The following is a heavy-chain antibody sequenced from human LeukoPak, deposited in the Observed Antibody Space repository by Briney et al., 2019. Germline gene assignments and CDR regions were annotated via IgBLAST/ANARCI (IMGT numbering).Heavy chain of an antibody. CDR3: AKDTLPWGSYRPYNWFDP. D-gene: IGHD3-16*02. V-gene: IGHV3-74*01. J-gene: IGHJ5*02. Sequence: GGSLRLSCAASGFTFSSYWMHWVRQAPGKGLVWVSRINSDGSSTSYADSVKGRFTISRDNAKNTLYLQMNSLRAEDTAVYYCAKDTLPWGSYRPYNWFDPWGQGTLVTVSS. CDR2: INSDGSST. CDR1: GFTFSSYW.